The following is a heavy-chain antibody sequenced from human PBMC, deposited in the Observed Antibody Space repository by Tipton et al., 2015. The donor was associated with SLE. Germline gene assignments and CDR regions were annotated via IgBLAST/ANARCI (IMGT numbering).Heavy chain of an antibody. CDR3: ARPPVGTSWIDP. V-gene: IGHV4-34*01. J-gene: IGHJ5*02. CDR2: IDHSGRT. CDR1: GGSFSGYY. D-gene: IGHD1-1*01. Sequence: TLSLTCAVYGGSFSGYYWTWIRQPPGKGLEWIGEIDHSGRTNYNPSLKSRVTISVDTSKTQFSLKLSSVTAAYTAVYYCARPPVGTSWIDPWGQGTLVTVSS.